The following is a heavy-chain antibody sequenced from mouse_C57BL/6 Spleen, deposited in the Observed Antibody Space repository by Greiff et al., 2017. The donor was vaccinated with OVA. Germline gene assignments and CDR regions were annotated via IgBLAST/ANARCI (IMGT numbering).Heavy chain of an antibody. CDR2: IHPNSGST. Sequence: QVQLQQPGAELVKPGASVKLSCKASGYTFTSYWMHWVKQRPGQGLEWIGMIHPNSGSTNYNEKFKSKATLTVDQSSSTAYMQLSSLTSEDSAVYYCARGDLQYWGAFDYWGQGTTLAVSS. CDR3: ARGDLQYWGAFDY. J-gene: IGHJ2*01. CDR1: GYTFTSYW. V-gene: IGHV1-64*01.